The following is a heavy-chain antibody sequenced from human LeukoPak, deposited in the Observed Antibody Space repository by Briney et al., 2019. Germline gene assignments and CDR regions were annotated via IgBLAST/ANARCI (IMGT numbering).Heavy chain of an antibody. D-gene: IGHD3-16*02. CDR2: ISSSSSTI. V-gene: IGHV3-48*02. J-gene: IGHJ4*02. CDR1: GFTFSSYS. CDR3: AREKDYVWGSYRQALDY. Sequence: GGSLRLSCAASGFTFSSYSMNWVRQAPGKGLEWVSYISSSSSTIYYADSVKGRFTISRDNAKNSLYLQMNSLRDEDTAVYYCAREKDYVWGSYRQALDYWGQGTLVTVSS.